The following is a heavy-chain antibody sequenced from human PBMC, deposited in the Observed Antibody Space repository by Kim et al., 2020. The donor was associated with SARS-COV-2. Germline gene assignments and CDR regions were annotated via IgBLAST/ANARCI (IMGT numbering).Heavy chain of an antibody. CDR1: GYTFTSYY. CDR3: ARAPPKTYWGYYDSSGYNWFDP. D-gene: IGHD3-22*01. V-gene: IGHV1-46*01. CDR2: INPSGGST. Sequence: ASVKVSCKASGYTFTSYYMHWVRQAPGQGLEWMGIINPSGGSTSYAQKFQGRVTMTRDTSTSTVYMELSSLRSEDTAVYYCARAPPKTYWGYYDSSGYNWFDPWGQGTLVTVSS. J-gene: IGHJ5*02.